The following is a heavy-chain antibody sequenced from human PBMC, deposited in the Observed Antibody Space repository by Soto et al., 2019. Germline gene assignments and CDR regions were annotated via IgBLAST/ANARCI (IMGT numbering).Heavy chain of an antibody. Sequence: WEYLRIHCGCSGYSFRNYWIGWVRQVPGTGLEWVGIIYPGDSDTIYNPSFQGHVIISADKSISTAYLQWSSLKASDTAIYYCARHDTTDYEIGAHFYSDDWGQGTQVTVSS. CDR3: ARHDTTDYEIGAHFYSDD. D-gene: IGHD3-22*01. CDR1: GYSFRNYW. J-gene: IGHJ4*02. CDR2: IYPGDSDT. V-gene: IGHV5-51*01.